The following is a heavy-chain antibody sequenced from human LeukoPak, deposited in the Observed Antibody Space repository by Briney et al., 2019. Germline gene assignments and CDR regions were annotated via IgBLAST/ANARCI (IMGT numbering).Heavy chain of an antibody. Sequence: SETLSLTCTVSGGSVSSGSYYWSWIRQPPGKGLEWIGYIYYSGSTNYNPSLKSRVTISVDTSKNQFSLKLSSVTAADTAVYYCARIDSSWHDAFDIWGQGTMVTVSS. J-gene: IGHJ3*02. CDR1: GGSVSSGSYY. V-gene: IGHV4-61*01. CDR2: IYYSGST. D-gene: IGHD6-13*01. CDR3: ARIDSSWHDAFDI.